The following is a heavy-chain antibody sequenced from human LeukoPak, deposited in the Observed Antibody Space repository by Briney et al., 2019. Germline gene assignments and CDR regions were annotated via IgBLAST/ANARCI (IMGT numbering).Heavy chain of an antibody. D-gene: IGHD5-18*01. J-gene: IGHJ3*02. V-gene: IGHV1-69*13. Sequence: ASVKVSCKASGGTFSSYAISWVRQAPGQGLEWMGGFIPIFGTANYAQKFQGRVTITADESTSTAYMELSSLRSEDTAVYYCARADTAMVVDDAFDIWGQGTMVTVSS. CDR3: ARADTAMVVDDAFDI. CDR1: GGTFSSYA. CDR2: FIPIFGTA.